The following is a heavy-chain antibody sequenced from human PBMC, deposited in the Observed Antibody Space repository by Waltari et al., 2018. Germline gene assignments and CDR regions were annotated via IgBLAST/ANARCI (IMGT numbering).Heavy chain of an antibody. D-gene: IGHD2-2*01. CDR3: ATVGYQLLESVDY. CDR1: GYTFTDYY. V-gene: IGHV1-69-2*01. CDR2: VDPEYGET. J-gene: IGHJ4*02. Sequence: VQLVQSGAEVKKPGASVKVSCKVSGYTFTDYYMPWVQQAPGKGLEWMGLVDPEYGETIYAKKYKCRVTITAATSTDTAFMELSSVRSEVTADYYCATVGYQLLESVDYWGQGTLVTVSS.